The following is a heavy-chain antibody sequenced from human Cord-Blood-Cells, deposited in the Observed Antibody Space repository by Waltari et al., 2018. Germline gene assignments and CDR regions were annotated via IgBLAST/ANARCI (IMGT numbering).Heavy chain of an antibody. Sequence: QVQLVQSGAEVKKPGASVKVSCKVSGYTLTELSMHWVRKAPGKGLEWMGGLDPEDGETIYAQKFQGRVTMTEDTSTDTAYMELSSLRSEDTAVYYCATPTPERFLSAFDIWGQGTMVTVSS. J-gene: IGHJ3*02. CDR3: ATPTPERFLSAFDI. CDR1: GYTLTELS. D-gene: IGHD3-3*01. V-gene: IGHV1-24*01. CDR2: LDPEDGET.